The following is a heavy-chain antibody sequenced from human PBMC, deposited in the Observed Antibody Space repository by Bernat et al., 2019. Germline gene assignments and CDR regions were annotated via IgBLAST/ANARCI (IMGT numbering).Heavy chain of an antibody. J-gene: IGHJ4*02. CDR3: ARDSHVRSVREGGFDY. D-gene: IGHD1-26*01. CDR1: GFTFSSYE. CDR2: ISSSGSTI. V-gene: IGHV3-48*03. Sequence: EVQLVESGGGLVQPGGSLRLSCAASGFTFSSYEMNWVRQAPGKGLEWVSYISSSGSTIYYADSVKGRFTISRDNAKNSLYLQMNSLRAEDTAVYYCARDSHVRSVREGGFDYWGQGTLVTVSS.